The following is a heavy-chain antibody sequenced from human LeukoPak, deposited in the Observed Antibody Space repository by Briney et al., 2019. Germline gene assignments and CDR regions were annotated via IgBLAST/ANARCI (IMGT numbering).Heavy chain of an antibody. CDR1: GFAFSGFW. V-gene: IGHV3-7*04. D-gene: IGHD6-13*01. Sequence: GGSLRLSCAVSGFAFSGFWMSWVRQARGKGLEWGANIKQDGREKYYVDCVKGRFTLSRDNAKNSLFLQMNSLRAEDTAVYYCARDWQWQQLDGDAFDIWGQGTMVTVSS. CDR2: IKQDGREK. J-gene: IGHJ3*02. CDR3: ARDWQWQQLDGDAFDI.